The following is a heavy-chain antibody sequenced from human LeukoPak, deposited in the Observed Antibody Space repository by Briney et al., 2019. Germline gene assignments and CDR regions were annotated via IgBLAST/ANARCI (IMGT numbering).Heavy chain of an antibody. J-gene: IGHJ2*01. D-gene: IGHD6-19*01. CDR3: ARVPGVHGWYWYLDL. CDR1: GGSVSSSSYY. CDR2: IYRSGSI. Sequence: KPSETLSLTCTLSGGSVSSSSYYWGWIRQPPGKGLEWIGDIYRSGSIYYNPSLKSRVSMSVDTSKNQFSLKLSSVTAADTAVYYCARVPGVHGWYWYLDLWGRGTLVTVSS. V-gene: IGHV4-39*07.